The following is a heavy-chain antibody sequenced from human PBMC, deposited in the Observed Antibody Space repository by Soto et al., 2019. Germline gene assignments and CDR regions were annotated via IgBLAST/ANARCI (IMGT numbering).Heavy chain of an antibody. CDR3: VRQGFGRLHGLVDV. D-gene: IGHD3-10*01. CDR1: DDSSSSYK. CDR2: IDSRGGT. Sequence: QVQLQESGPGLVKPSETLSLTCTVSDDSSSSYKWSRIRQPPGRRLEWIGYIDSRGGTSYNPSLQSRVTISVDTSTKQFYLKLSSVPAADTAVYYCVRQGFGRLHGLVDVWGQGTTVTVSS. V-gene: IGHV4-59*08. J-gene: IGHJ6*02.